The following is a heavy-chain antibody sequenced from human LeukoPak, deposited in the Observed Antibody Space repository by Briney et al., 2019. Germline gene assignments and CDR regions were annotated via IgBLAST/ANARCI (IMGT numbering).Heavy chain of an antibody. V-gene: IGHV1-2*02. CDR2: INPNSGDT. Sequence: ASVNVSCKASGYTFTAYYMHWVRQAPGQGLEWMGWINPNSGDTNYAQNFQGRVTMTRDTSISTAYMELSRLRSDDTAMYYCARGSGYYSFDCWGQGTLVTVSS. CDR1: GYTFTAYY. CDR3: ARGSGYYSFDC. J-gene: IGHJ4*02. D-gene: IGHD3-3*01.